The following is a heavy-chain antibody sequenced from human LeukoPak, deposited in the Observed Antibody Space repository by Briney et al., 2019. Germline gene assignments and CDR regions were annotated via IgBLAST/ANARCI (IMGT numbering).Heavy chain of an antibody. Sequence: GGSLRLSCAASGFTFSSYAMSWVRQAPGKGLEWVSAISGSGGSTYYADSVKGRFTISRDNSKNTLYLQMNSLRAEDTAVYYCAKGEPAEWVGELLSHYYYGMDVWGQGTTVTVSS. CDR3: AKGEPAEWVGELLSHYYYGMDV. J-gene: IGHJ6*02. D-gene: IGHD3-10*01. CDR2: ISGSGGST. V-gene: IGHV3-23*01. CDR1: GFTFSSYA.